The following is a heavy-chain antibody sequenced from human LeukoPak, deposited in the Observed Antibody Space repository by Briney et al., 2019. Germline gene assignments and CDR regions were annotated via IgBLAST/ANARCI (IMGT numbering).Heavy chain of an antibody. D-gene: IGHD3-10*01. CDR2: IRSKANSYAT. CDR3: TSPTYGSGSYYPYYYYYYGMDV. CDR1: GFTFSGSA. J-gene: IGHJ6*02. V-gene: IGHV3-73*01. Sequence: GGSLRLSCAASGFTFSGSAMHWVRQASGKGLEWVGRIRSKANSYATAYAASVKGRFTISRDDSKNTAYLQMNSLKTEDTAVYYCTSPTYGSGSYYPYYYYYYGMDVWGQGTTVTVSS.